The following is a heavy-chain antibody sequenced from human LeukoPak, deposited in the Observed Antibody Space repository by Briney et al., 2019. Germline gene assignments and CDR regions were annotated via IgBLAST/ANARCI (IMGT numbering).Heavy chain of an antibody. CDR3: AREIPQSITIFGVVIIYWYFDL. Sequence: SETLSLTCTVSGGSISSGSYYWSWIRQPAGKGLEWIGRIYTSGSTSYNPSLKSRVTISVDTSKNQFSLKLSSVTAADTAVYYCAREIPQSITIFGVVIIYWYFDLWGRGTLVTVSS. V-gene: IGHV4-61*02. CDR2: IYTSGST. J-gene: IGHJ2*01. CDR1: GGSISSGSYY. D-gene: IGHD3-3*01.